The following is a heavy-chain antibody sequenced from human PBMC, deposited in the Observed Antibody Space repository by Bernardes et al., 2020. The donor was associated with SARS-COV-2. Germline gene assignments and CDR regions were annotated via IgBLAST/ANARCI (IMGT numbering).Heavy chain of an antibody. CDR3: AGEDSRAMIHGRFDH. D-gene: IGHD5-12*01. Sequence: SETLSLTCTVSGGSIRTTSWWSWVRQSPGKGLEWIAEIYYTGSSNYNPALQSRVTILVDTSENRFSLRLNSVTAADTAVYYCAGEDSRAMIHGRFDHWGQGILVTVSS. CDR2: IYYTGSS. CDR1: GGSIRTTSW. J-gene: IGHJ4*02. V-gene: IGHV4-4*02.